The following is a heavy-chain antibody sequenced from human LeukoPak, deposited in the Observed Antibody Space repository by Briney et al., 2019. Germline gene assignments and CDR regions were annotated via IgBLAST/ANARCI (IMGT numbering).Heavy chain of an antibody. CDR3: ARSTAITMVRGVLFDY. CDR2: ITTGDYR. V-gene: IGHV3-66*02. J-gene: IGHJ4*02. Sequence: GGSLRLSCSVSGFTFSSRDMSWVRQSPGKGLEWVSTITTGDYRHYADSVKGRFTISRDNSKNTVYLQMNSLRAEDTAVYYCARSTAITMVRGVLFDYWGQGTLVTVSS. D-gene: IGHD3-10*01. CDR1: GFTFSSRD.